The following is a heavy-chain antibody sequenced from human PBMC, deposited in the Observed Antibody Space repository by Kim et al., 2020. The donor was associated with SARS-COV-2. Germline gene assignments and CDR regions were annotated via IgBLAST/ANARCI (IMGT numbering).Heavy chain of an antibody. CDR2: IYTGGDT. CDR1: GFTVSSNY. Sequence: GGSLRLSCAASGFTVSSNYMSWVRQAPGKGLEWVSVIYTGGDTYYADSVRGRFTISRDYSMNALYLQMNSLRAEDTAVYYCAIGYDVRAYFFGYWGQGTLVTVSS. J-gene: IGHJ4*02. V-gene: IGHV3-53*01. D-gene: IGHD3-10*02. CDR3: AIGYDVRAYFFGY.